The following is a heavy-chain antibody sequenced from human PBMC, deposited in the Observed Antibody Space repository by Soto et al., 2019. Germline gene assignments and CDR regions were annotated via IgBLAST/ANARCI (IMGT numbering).Heavy chain of an antibody. Sequence: PSETLCLTCIVSGGYISSRSDYWSLIRKPPGKGLEWIGSFYYSGRTYYNPSLQSRVTISVDTSKNQFSLKLSSVTAADTAVYYCARVLTGYGSGSFFDYWGQGALVTVPS. J-gene: IGHJ4*02. V-gene: IGHV4-39*01. CDR3: ARVLTGYGSGSFFDY. D-gene: IGHD3-10*01. CDR2: FYYSGRT. CDR1: GGYISSRSDY.